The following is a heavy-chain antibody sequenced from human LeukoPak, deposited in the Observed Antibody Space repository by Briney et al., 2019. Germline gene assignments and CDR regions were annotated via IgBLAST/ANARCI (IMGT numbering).Heavy chain of an antibody. CDR2: IYSGGTT. CDR1: GLTAGSNY. CDR3: ASDHSNSWYPYYFDY. D-gene: IGHD6-13*01. J-gene: IGHJ4*02. V-gene: IGHV3-66*01. Sequence: GGSLRFPCAALGLTAGSNYMSWFGQAPGKGLGWVSVIYSGGTTYYADSVKGRFTISRDNSQNTLYLQMNSLRAEDTAVYYCASDHSNSWYPYYFDYWGQGTLVTVSS.